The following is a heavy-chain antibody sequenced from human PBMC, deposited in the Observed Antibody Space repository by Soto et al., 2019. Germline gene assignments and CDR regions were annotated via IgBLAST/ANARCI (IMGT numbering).Heavy chain of an antibody. V-gene: IGHV4-4*02. J-gene: IGHJ4*02. D-gene: IGHD3-10*01. Sequence: PSETLSLTCVYSGVSISSGNWWTWFRQSPQRGLEYIGEIFHDGTANYYPSFERRVAISVDTSKNQFSLKLTSVTAADTAIYFCARLVYDTRLNYMYFDFWGQGTMVTVSS. CDR2: IFHDGTA. CDR3: ARLVYDTRLNYMYFDF. CDR1: GVSISSGNW.